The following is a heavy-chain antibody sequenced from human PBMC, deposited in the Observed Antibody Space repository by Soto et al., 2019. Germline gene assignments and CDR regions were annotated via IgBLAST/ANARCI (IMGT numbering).Heavy chain of an antibody. CDR2: IYPGDSDT. CDR1: GYSFTSYW. D-gene: IGHD3-22*01. J-gene: IGHJ5*02. Sequence: PGESLKISCKGSGYSFTSYWIGWVRQMPGKGLEWMGIIYPGDSDTRYSPSFQGQVTISADKSISTAYLQWSSLKASDTAMYYCAGRDHSSGYYQNWFDPWGQGTLVTGSS. V-gene: IGHV5-51*01. CDR3: AGRDHSSGYYQNWFDP.